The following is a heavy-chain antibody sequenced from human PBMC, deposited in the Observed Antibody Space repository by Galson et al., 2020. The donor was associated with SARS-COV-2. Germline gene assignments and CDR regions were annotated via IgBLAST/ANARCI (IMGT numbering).Heavy chain of an antibody. CDR3: ARDLVGNYYFDY. J-gene: IGHJ4*02. D-gene: IGHD2-8*02. CDR2: ISSSSSYI. CDR1: GFTFSSYS. Sequence: TGGSLRLSCAASGFTFSSYSMNWVRQAPGKGLEWVSSISSSSSYIFYADSVKGRFTISRDNAKNSLYLQINSLRAEDTAVYYCARDLVGNYYFDYWGQGTLVTVSS. V-gene: IGHV3-21*01.